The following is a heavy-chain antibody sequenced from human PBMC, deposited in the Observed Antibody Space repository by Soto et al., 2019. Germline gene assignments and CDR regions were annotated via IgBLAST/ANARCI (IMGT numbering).Heavy chain of an antibody. D-gene: IGHD3-16*01. CDR1: GYTFTSYG. Sequence: ASVKVSCKASGYTFTSYGISWVRQAPGQGLEWMGWISAYNGNTNYAQKLQGRVTMTTDTSTSTAYMELSSLRSDDTAVYYCARDRGGLTEPASYYSYSMDVGAKGTRVTVSS. V-gene: IGHV1-18*01. CDR2: ISAYNGNT. J-gene: IGHJ6*03. CDR3: ARDRGGLTEPASYYSYSMDV.